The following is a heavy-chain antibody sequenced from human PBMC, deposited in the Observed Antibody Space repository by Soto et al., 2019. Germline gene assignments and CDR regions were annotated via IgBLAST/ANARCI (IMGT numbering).Heavy chain of an antibody. D-gene: IGHD6-13*01. Sequence: PSQTLSLTCAISGDSVSSNSAAWNWIRQSPSRGLEWLGRTYYRSKWYNDYAVSVKSRITINPDTSKNQFSLQLNSVTPEDTAVYYCARDSLMLAAAGGWFDPWGQGTLVTVSS. CDR2: TYYRSKWYN. J-gene: IGHJ5*02. V-gene: IGHV6-1*01. CDR3: ARDSLMLAAAGGWFDP. CDR1: GDSVSSNSAA.